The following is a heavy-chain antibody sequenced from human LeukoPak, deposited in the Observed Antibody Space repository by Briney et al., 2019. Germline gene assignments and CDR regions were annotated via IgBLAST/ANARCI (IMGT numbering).Heavy chain of an antibody. CDR2: IYYSGST. CDR3: ARNGTSGSYDFWSGYYRYYYYMDV. D-gene: IGHD3-3*01. V-gene: IGHV4-39*07. Sequence: SETLSLTCTVSGGSISSSSYYWGWIRQPPGKGLEWIGSIYYSGSTYYNPSLKSRVTISVDTSKNQFSLKLSSVTAADTAVYYCARNGTSGSYDFWSGYYRYYYYMDVWGKGTTVTVSS. J-gene: IGHJ6*03. CDR1: GGSISSSSYY.